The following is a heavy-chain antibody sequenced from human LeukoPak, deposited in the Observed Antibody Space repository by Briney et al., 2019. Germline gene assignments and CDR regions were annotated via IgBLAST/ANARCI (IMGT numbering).Heavy chain of an antibody. D-gene: IGHD1-7*01. CDR3: VSNWNYGGYFDY. Sequence: ETLSLTCAVYGGSFSGYYWSWIRQPPGKGLEWVSAISGSGGSTYYADSVKGRFTISRDNSKNTLYLQMNSLRAEDTAVYYCVSNWNYGGYFDYWGQGTLVTVSS. CDR1: GGSFSGYY. CDR2: ISGSGGST. V-gene: IGHV3-23*01. J-gene: IGHJ4*02.